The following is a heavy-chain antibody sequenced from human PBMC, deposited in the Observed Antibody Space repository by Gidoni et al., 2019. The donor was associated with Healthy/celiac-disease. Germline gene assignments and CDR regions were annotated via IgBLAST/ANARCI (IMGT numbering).Heavy chain of an antibody. D-gene: IGHD3-16*01. J-gene: IGHJ3*02. CDR2: ISYDGSNK. V-gene: IGHV3-30*03. Sequence: GRSLRLSCAASGFTFSSYGMHWVRQAPGKGLAWVAVISYDGSNKYYADSVKGRFTISRDNSKNTLYLQMNSLRAEDTAVYYCATGVLIGANDAFDIWGQGTMVTVSS. CDR3: ATGVLIGANDAFDI. CDR1: GFTFSSYG.